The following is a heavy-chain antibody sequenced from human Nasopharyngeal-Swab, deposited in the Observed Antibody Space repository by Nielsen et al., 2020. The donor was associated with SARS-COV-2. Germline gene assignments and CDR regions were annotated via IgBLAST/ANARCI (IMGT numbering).Heavy chain of an antibody. Sequence: GESLKISCAASGFTFSSYAMHWVRQAPGKGLEWVAVISYDGSNKYYADSVKGRFTISRDNSKNTLYLQMNSLRAEDTAVYYCARDRGGPIVGATLGCPDYWGQGTLDTVSS. V-gene: IGHV3-30-3*01. CDR3: ARDRGGPIVGATLGCPDY. D-gene: IGHD1-26*01. J-gene: IGHJ4*02. CDR2: ISYDGSNK. CDR1: GFTFSSYA.